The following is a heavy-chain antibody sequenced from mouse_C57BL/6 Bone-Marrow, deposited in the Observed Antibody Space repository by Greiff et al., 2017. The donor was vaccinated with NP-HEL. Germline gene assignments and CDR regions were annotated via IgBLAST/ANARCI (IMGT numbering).Heavy chain of an antibody. CDR3: ARNRDYDEGYFDV. CDR2: IWTGGGS. J-gene: IGHJ1*03. Sequence: VMLVESGPGLVAPSQSLSITCTVSGFSLTSYAISWVRQPPGKGLEWLGVIWTGGGSNYNSALKSRLSISKDNSKSQVFLKMNSLQTDDTARYYCARNRDYDEGYFDVWGTGTTVTVSS. V-gene: IGHV2-9-1*01. D-gene: IGHD2-4*01. CDR1: GFSLTSYA.